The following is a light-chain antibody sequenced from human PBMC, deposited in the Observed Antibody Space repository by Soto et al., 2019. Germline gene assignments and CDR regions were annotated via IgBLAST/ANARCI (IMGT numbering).Light chain of an antibody. CDR3: QQYETFSGT. V-gene: IGKV1-5*01. Sequence: SVGDRVTITCRASQSLNSLLAWYQQKPGRAPKLLIYDASALPRGVPSRFSGSGSGTKFTITIASLQPDDFATYYCQQYETFSGTFGPGTKVDIK. CDR1: QSLNSL. J-gene: IGKJ1*01. CDR2: DAS.